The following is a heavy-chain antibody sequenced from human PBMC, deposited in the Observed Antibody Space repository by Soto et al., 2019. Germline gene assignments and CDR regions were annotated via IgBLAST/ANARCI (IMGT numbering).Heavy chain of an antibody. V-gene: IGHV5-51*01. CDR3: QRRDLTYYYRSGSYYFDN. D-gene: IGHD3-10*01. CDR2: IYPGDPDA. Sequence: PCESLKLSWKGSGYSFTSSWIRRGPQMPVKGLHRMGSIYPGDPDARYSSSFQGQVNISADKFISGAYLQWSRLKASETAMYYCQRRDLTYYYRSGSYYFDNWGQGPLVSVS. CDR1: GYSFTSSW. J-gene: IGHJ4*02.